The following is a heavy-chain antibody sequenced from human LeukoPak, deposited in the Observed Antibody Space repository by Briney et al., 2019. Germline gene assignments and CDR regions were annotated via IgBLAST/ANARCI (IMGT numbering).Heavy chain of an antibody. Sequence: GGSLRLSCAASGFTFSNYRMSWVRQAPGKGLEWVANIKPDGSGKFFVDSLKGRFTISRDNAKNSLYLQMDSLRAEDTAVYYCERSEAGGTYWGQGTLVTVSS. CDR2: IKPDGSGK. CDR3: ERSEAGGTY. CDR1: GFTFSNYR. V-gene: IGHV3-7*01. D-gene: IGHD3-16*01. J-gene: IGHJ4*02.